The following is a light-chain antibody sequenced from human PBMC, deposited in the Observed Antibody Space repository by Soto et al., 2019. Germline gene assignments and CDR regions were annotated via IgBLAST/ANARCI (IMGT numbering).Light chain of an antibody. CDR3: QSYDSSNPVV. CDR1: SGSIASNY. Sequence: NFMLTQPHSVSESPGKTVTISCTRSSGSIASNYVQWYQQRPGSAPTTVIYEDNQRPSGVPDRFSGSIDSSSNSASLTSSGLKTEDEADYYCQSYDSSNPVVFGGGTKLTVL. CDR2: EDN. V-gene: IGLV6-57*04. J-gene: IGLJ2*01.